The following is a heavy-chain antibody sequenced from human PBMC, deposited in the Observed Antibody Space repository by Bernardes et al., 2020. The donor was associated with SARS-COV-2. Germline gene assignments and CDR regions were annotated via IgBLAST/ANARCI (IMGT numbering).Heavy chain of an antibody. V-gene: IGHV4-31*03. CDR3: ARARAICGVVIGWFDP. CDR1: GGSISSGGYY. D-gene: IGHD3-3*01. J-gene: IGHJ5*02. CDR2: IYYSGST. Sequence: SETLSLTCTVSGGSISSGGYYWSWIRQHPGKGLEWIGYIYYSGSTYYNPSLKSRVTISVDTSKNQFSLKLSSVTAADTAVYYCARARAICGVVIGWFDPWGQGTLVTVSS.